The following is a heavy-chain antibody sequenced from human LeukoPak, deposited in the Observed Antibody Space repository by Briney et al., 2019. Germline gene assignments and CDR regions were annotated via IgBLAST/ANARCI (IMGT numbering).Heavy chain of an antibody. Sequence: GGSLRLSCAASGFTFSSYAMSWVRQAPGKGLEWVSAISGSGGSTYYADSVKGRFTISRDNAKNSLYLQMNSLRAEDTAVYYCAGDLTPGIAAAGTPSNDAFDIWGQGTMVTVSS. D-gene: IGHD6-13*01. J-gene: IGHJ3*02. CDR2: ISGSGGST. CDR1: GFTFSSYA. V-gene: IGHV3-23*01. CDR3: AGDLTPGIAAAGTPSNDAFDI.